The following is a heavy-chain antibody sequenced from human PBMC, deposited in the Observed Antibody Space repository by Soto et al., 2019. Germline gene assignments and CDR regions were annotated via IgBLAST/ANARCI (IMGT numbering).Heavy chain of an antibody. J-gene: IGHJ4*02. CDR2: INPKSGVT. V-gene: IGHV1-2*02. CDR1: GYTFPDYY. CDR3: ARGPKQTPRHSNSWFVPDY. Sequence: QLHLVQSGAEVKKPGASVRVSYKASGYTFPDYYIHWVRQAPGQGLEWMGWINPKSGVTNSAQKFQGRITMTRDTSITTAYLELSSLRSDDTAVYYCARGPKQTPRHSNSWFVPDYWGQGSLVTVSS. D-gene: IGHD6-13*01.